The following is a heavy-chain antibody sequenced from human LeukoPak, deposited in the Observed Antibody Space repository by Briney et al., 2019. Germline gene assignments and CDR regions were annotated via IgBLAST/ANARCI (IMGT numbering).Heavy chain of an antibody. D-gene: IGHD6-19*01. CDR1: GFTFSSYA. CDR3: AKDLVAGYSSGWYIPGRYYFDY. J-gene: IGHJ4*02. V-gene: IGHV3-23*01. CDR2: ISGSGGST. Sequence: GGSLRLSCAASGFTFSSYAMSWVRQAPGKGLEWVSAISGSGGSTYYADSVKGRFTISRDNSKNTLYLQMNSLRAEDTAVYYCAKDLVAGYSSGWYIPGRYYFDYWGQGTLVTVSS.